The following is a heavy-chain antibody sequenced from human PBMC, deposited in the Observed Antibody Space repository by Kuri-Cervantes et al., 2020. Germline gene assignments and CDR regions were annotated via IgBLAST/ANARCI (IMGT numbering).Heavy chain of an antibody. CDR3: ARDHCSGGSCWKNDAFDI. V-gene: IGHV4-39*07. J-gene: IGHJ3*02. Sequence: SETLSLTCTVSGGSISSSSYYWGWIRQPPGKGLEWIGSIYYSGSTYYNPSLKSRVTISVDTSKNQFSLKLSSVTAADTAVYYCARDHCSGGSCWKNDAFDIWGQGTMVTVSS. CDR1: GGSISSSSYY. CDR2: IYYSGST. D-gene: IGHD2-15*01.